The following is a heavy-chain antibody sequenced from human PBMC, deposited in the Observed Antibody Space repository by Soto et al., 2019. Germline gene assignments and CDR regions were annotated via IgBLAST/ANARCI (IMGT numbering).Heavy chain of an antibody. CDR1: GGSISSSSYY. V-gene: IGHV4-39*01. Sequence: SETLSLTCTVSGGSISSSSYYWGWIRQPPGKGLEWIGSIYYSGSTYYNPSLKSRVTISVDTSKNQFSLKLSSVTAADTAVYYCASPKYSGMSWFDPWGQGTLVTVSS. J-gene: IGHJ5*02. CDR2: IYYSGST. D-gene: IGHD1-1*01. CDR3: ASPKYSGMSWFDP.